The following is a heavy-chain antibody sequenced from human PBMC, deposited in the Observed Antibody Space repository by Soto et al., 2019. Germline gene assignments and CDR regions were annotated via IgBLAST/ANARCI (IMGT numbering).Heavy chain of an antibody. J-gene: IGHJ6*03. Sequence: EVQLVESGGGLVQPGGSLRLSCAASGFTVSSNYMSWVRQAPGKGLEWVSVIYSGGSTYYADSVKGRFTISRHNSKNTLYLQMNSLRAEDTAVYYCARVGSSGYDPTQGYYYYMDVWGKGTTVTVSS. D-gene: IGHD5-12*01. V-gene: IGHV3-53*04. CDR3: ARVGSSGYDPTQGYYYYMDV. CDR1: GFTVSSNY. CDR2: IYSGGST.